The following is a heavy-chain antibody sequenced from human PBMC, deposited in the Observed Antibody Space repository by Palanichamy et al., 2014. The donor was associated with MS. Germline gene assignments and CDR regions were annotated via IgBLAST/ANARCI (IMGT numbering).Heavy chain of an antibody. Sequence: QVHLQESGPGLVKASETLSLTCTVSGGSIRSYYWSWIRQPPGKGLEWIGYIFYSGSTVYNPSLKGRVTISVDTSKKQISLRLSSVTAADTAVYYCARHRSGFASSWPVEFDFWGQGTLVTVSS. V-gene: IGHV4-59*08. CDR1: GGSIRSYY. D-gene: IGHD6-13*01. CDR3: ARHRSGFASSWPVEFDF. J-gene: IGHJ4*02. CDR2: IFYSGST.